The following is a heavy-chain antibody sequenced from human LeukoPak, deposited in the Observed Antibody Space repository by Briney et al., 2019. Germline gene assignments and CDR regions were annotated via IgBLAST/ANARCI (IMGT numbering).Heavy chain of an antibody. CDR2: INRSGST. J-gene: IGHJ4*02. CDR1: GGSLSYYY. D-gene: IGHD2-21*02. V-gene: IGHV4-34*01. Sequence: SETLSLTCAVYGGSLSYYYWSWIRQSPEKGLGWIGEINRSGSTNYNPSLKSRVTISVDTSKNQFSLKLSSVTAADTAVYYCARGGFYCGDDCYVDYWGQGTLVTVSS. CDR3: ARGGFYCGDDCYVDY.